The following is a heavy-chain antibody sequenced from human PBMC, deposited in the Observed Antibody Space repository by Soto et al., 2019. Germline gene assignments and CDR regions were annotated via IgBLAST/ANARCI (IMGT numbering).Heavy chain of an antibody. J-gene: IGHJ4*02. Sequence: GGSLRLSREASGFTFSKFDMHWVRQHTGKGLEWVSTIGISGDTYYAVSVKGRFTISRDNAKNSLSLQMNSLRAGDTALYFCARGQEVGAHFFDSWGQGTQVTVSS. D-gene: IGHD2-15*01. V-gene: IGHV3-13*04. CDR1: GFTFSKFD. CDR2: IGISGDT. CDR3: ARGQEVGAHFFDS.